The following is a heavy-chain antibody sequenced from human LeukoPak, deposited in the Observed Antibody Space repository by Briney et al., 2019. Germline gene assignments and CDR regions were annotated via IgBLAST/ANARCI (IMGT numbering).Heavy chain of an antibody. CDR1: GCTFSSYA. V-gene: IGHV1-69*01. Sequence: SSVKVSCKASGCTFSSYAISWVRQAPGQGLEWMGVIIPIFGAANYAQKFQGRVTITADESTSTAYMELSSLRSEDTAVYYCAKPGMRQQPTWSGSSYYCCYTAVWGKGTTVTVSS. J-gene: IGHJ6*03. CDR3: AKPGMRQQPTWSGSSYYCCYTAV. D-gene: IGHD6-13*01. CDR2: IIPIFGAA.